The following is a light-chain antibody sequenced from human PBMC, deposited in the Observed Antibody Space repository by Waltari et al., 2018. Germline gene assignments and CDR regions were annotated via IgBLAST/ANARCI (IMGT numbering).Light chain of an antibody. CDR3: AAWDDSLYGCF. V-gene: IGLV1-44*01. J-gene: IGLJ1*01. CDR2: TNT. CDR1: TSNIGKHP. Sequence: QSVLTQPPSASGTPGQRVTISCSGRTSNIGKHPVTWYQVLHGTAPKLLIHTNTQRPSGVPDRFSGSKSGTSASLAISGLQFGDEADYYCAAWDDSLYGCFFGTGTKVTVL.